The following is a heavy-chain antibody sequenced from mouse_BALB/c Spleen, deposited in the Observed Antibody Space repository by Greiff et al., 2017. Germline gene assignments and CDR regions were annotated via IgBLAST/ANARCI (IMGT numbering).Heavy chain of an antibody. J-gene: IGHJ4*01. V-gene: IGHV1-31*01. D-gene: IGHD1-1*01. CDR2: INPYNGAT. CDR3: ARKGIFTTVVAKAMDY. CDR1: GYSFTGYY. Sequence: EVQLQQSGPELVKPGASVKISCKASGYSFTGYYMHWVKQSHVKSLEWIGRINPYNGATSYNQNFKDKASLTVDKSSSTAYMELHSLTPEDSAVYYCARKGIFTTVVAKAMDYWGQGTSVTVSS.